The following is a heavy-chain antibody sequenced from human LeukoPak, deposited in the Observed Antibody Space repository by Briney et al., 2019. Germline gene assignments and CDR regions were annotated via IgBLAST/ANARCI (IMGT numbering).Heavy chain of an antibody. Sequence: ASVKVSCKVSGYTLTELSMHWVRQAPGKGLEWMGGFDPEDGETIYAQKFQGRVTMTEDTSTDTAYMELSSLRSEDTAVYYCATGGLCSSTSCYAGIYYYGIDVWGKGTTVTVSS. V-gene: IGHV1-24*01. CDR2: FDPEDGET. D-gene: IGHD2-2*01. J-gene: IGHJ6*04. CDR3: ATGGLCSSTSCYAGIYYYGIDV. CDR1: GYTLTELS.